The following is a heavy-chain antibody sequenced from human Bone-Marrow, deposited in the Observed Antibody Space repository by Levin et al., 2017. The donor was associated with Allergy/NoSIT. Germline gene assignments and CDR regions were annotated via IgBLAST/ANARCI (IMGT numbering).Heavy chain of an antibody. CDR3: ARAGSRVYNWNYGGFGY. CDR1: GFTFSDYY. D-gene: IGHD1-7*01. CDR2: ISSSGSTI. Sequence: TGGSLRLSCAASGFTFSDYYMSWIRQAPGKGLEWVSYISSSGSTIYYADSVKGRFTISRDNAKNSLYLQMNSLRAEDTAVYYCARAGSRVYNWNYGGFGYWGQGTLVTVSS. V-gene: IGHV3-11*01. J-gene: IGHJ4*02.